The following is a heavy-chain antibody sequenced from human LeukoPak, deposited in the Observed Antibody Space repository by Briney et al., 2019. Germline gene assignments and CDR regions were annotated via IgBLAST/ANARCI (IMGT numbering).Heavy chain of an antibody. CDR1: GFTFSSYG. D-gene: IGHD2-2*01. CDR3: ARDVPLRSSTSCYPDY. Sequence: PGRSLTLSCAASGFTFSSYGMHWVRQAPGKGLGWVAVIWYDGSNKYYADSVKGRFTISRDNSKNTLYLQMNSLRAEDTAVYYCARDVPLRSSTSCYPDYWGQGTLVTVSS. J-gene: IGHJ4*02. CDR2: IWYDGSNK. V-gene: IGHV3-33*01.